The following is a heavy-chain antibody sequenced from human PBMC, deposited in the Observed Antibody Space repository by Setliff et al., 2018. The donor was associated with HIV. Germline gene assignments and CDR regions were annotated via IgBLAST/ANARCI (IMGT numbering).Heavy chain of an antibody. CDR1: GYTFSGYY. Sequence: ASVKVSCKASGYTFSGYYLHWVRRAPGQGLEWMGWINPNSGATNYAQSFQGRVTMTRDTSISTAYMDLSSLTSDDTAVYCCALASIVSTARWNHWGRGTTVTVSS. CDR2: INPNSGAT. V-gene: IGHV1-2*02. D-gene: IGHD1-26*01. CDR3: ALASIVSTARWNH. J-gene: IGHJ4*02.